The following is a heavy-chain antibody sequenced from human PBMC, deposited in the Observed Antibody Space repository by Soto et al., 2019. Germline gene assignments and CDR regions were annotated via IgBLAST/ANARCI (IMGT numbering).Heavy chain of an antibody. Sequence: DVQLVDSGGGLIQPGESLRLSCAAFGLTVSGTKYVAWVRQAPGKGLEWVSALYDVFGSFYADSVKGRFTTSSDRSKSTVYLQMNELRPDDTAVYYCASWHEREHAYDVWGQGTTVIVSS. J-gene: IGHJ3*01. CDR2: LYDVFGS. CDR3: ASWHEREHAYDV. V-gene: IGHV3-53*01. D-gene: IGHD1-1*01. CDR1: GLTVSGTKY.